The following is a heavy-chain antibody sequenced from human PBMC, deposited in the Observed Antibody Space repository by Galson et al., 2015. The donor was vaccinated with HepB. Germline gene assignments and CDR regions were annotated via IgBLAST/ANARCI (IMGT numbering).Heavy chain of an antibody. J-gene: IGHJ4*02. D-gene: IGHD3-22*01. CDR1: GFTFSSYA. CDR3: ARDLRHYEPDY. V-gene: IGHV3-30*04. Sequence: SLRLSCAASGFTFSSYAMHWVRQAPGKGLEWVAVISYDGSNKYYADSVKGRFTISRDNSKNTLYLQMNSLRAEDAAVYYCARDLRHYEPDYWGQGTLVTVSS. CDR2: ISYDGSNK.